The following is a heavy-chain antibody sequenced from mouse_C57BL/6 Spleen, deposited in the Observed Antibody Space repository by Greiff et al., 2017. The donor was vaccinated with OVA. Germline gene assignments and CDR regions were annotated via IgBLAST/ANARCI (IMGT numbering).Heavy chain of an antibody. CDR3: TGGSSSYWYFDV. D-gene: IGHD1-1*01. Sequence: EVMLVESGEGLVKPGGSLKLSCAASGFTFSSYAMSWVRQTPEKRLEWVAYISSGGDYIYYADTVKCRFTISRDNARNTLYLQMSSLKSEDTAMYYCTGGSSSYWYFDVWGTGTTVTVSS. J-gene: IGHJ1*03. CDR1: GFTFSSYA. CDR2: ISSGGDYI. V-gene: IGHV5-9-1*02.